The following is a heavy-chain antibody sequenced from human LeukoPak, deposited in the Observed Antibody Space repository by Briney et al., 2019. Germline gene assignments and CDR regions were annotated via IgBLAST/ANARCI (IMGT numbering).Heavy chain of an antibody. Sequence: GGSLRLSCTSSGFTLGDYSMSWFRQAPGKGLEWVGFIRSQPYGGTTEYAASVKGRFTISRDDSKNIAYLQMHSLKTEDTAVYYCSRRGFLTSPGSYDYYYMDVWGKGTTVTVSS. V-gene: IGHV3-49*03. D-gene: IGHD3-9*01. CDR1: GFTLGDYS. CDR2: IRSQPYGGTT. J-gene: IGHJ6*03. CDR3: SRRGFLTSPGSYDYYYMDV.